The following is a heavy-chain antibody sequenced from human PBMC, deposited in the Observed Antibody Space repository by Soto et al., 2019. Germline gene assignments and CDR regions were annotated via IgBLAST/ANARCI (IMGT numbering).Heavy chain of an antibody. J-gene: IGHJ4*02. Sequence: GESLKISCAASGFTFSSYWMSWVRQAPGKGLEWVANIKQDGSEKYYVDSVKGRFTISRDNAKNSLYLQMNSLRAEDTAVYYCARVAGIAPNYFDYWGQGTLVTVSS. D-gene: IGHD6-13*01. CDR2: IKQDGSEK. V-gene: IGHV3-7*01. CDR1: GFTFSSYW. CDR3: ARVAGIAPNYFDY.